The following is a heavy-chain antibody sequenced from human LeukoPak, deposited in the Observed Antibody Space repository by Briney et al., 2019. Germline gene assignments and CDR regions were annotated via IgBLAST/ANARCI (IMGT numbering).Heavy chain of an antibody. CDR1: GFSFRAYT. J-gene: IGHJ3*02. D-gene: IGHD3-22*01. Sequence: GGSLRLSCAASGFSFRAYTINWVRQAPGKGLEWVSSVNPSHAYQFYADSVKGRFTISRDNVKNSLFLQMDRLRAEDTAVYYCARDRDYYYSNSFSPDAFDIWGQGTMVTVSS. V-gene: IGHV3-21*06. CDR2: VNPSHAYQ. CDR3: ARDRDYYYSNSFSPDAFDI.